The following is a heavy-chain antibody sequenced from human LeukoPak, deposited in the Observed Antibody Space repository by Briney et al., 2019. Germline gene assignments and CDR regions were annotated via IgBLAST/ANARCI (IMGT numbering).Heavy chain of an antibody. CDR2: IYYSGST. CDR3: ARSGYFPDWYFDL. D-gene: IGHD3-22*01. J-gene: IGHJ2*01. V-gene: IGHV4-59*08. CDR1: GSSISSYY. Sequence: SETLSLTCTVSGSSISSYYWSWIRQPPGKGLEWIGYIYYSGSTNYNPSLKSRVTISVDTSKNQFSLKLGSVTAADTAVYYCARSGYFPDWYFDLWGRGTLVTVSS.